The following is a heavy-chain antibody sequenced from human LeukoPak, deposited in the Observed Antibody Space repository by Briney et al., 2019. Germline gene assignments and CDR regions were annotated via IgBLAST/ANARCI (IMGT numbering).Heavy chain of an antibody. Sequence: PSETLSLTCTVSGGSVSSGNHYWRWIRQPPGRGLEWIGYIYYTGYTTYNPSLKSRVTISIDTSKNKFSLKVTSVTATDTAIYYSASCKTWFAPWGQGTLVTISS. V-gene: IGHV4-61*01. CDR1: GGSVSSGNHY. J-gene: IGHJ5*02. CDR2: IYYTGYT. D-gene: IGHD2/OR15-2a*01. CDR3: ASCKTWFAP.